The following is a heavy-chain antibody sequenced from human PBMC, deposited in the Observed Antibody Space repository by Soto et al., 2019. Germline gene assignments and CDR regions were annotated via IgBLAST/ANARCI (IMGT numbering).Heavy chain of an antibody. J-gene: IGHJ4*02. CDR3: ATYHPFDY. Sequence: LRLSCADSGFTFSSYWMSWVRQAPGKGLEWVAYIKQDGSQKDYVDSVKGRFTISRDNAKNSLYLQMNSLRAEDTAVYYCATYHPFDYWGQGTLVTVS. D-gene: IGHD2-2*01. CDR2: IKQDGSQK. CDR1: GFTFSSYW. V-gene: IGHV3-7*03.